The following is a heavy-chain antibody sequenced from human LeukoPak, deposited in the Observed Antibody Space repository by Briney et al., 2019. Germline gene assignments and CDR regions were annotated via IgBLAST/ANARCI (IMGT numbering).Heavy chain of an antibody. CDR1: GDSINGGADY. J-gene: IGHJ4*02. CDR3: ARDAYYGPGSLVY. Sequence: PSETLSLTCTVSGDSINGGADYWSWIRQHPGKGLEWIGYIYYSGSTYYNPSLKSRVTISVDTSKNQFSLKVSSVTVADTAVYYCARDAYYGPGSLVYWGQGTLVTVSS. CDR2: IYYSGST. V-gene: IGHV4-31*03. D-gene: IGHD3-10*01.